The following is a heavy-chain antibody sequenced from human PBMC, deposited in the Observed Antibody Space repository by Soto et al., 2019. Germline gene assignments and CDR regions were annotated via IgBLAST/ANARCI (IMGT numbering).Heavy chain of an antibody. CDR3: AREIGHYDFWSASNYYYYMDV. D-gene: IGHD3-3*01. V-gene: IGHV1-18*01. CDR2: ISAYNGNT. CDR1: GYTFTSYG. J-gene: IGHJ6*03. Sequence: QVQLVQSGAEVKKPGASVKVSCKASGYTFTSYGISWVRQAPGQGLEWMGWISAYNGNTNYAQKLQGRVTMTTDTSTSTAYMELRSLRSDNTAVYYCAREIGHYDFWSASNYYYYMDVWGKGTTVTVSS.